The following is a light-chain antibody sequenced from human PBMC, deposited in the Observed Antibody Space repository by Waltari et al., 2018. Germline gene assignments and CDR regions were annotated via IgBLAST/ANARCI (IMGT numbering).Light chain of an antibody. J-gene: IGLJ2*01. CDR3: SSFTTSSTLL. Sequence: QSALTQPASVSASPGESITISCTAPRSDVGDFNSVSWYQQHPGKAPNFMIYDVSNRPSGVSHRFSGSKSGNTASLTISGLQAEDEAVYYCSSFTTSSTLLFGGGTKLTVL. CDR2: DVS. V-gene: IGLV2-14*03. CDR1: RSDVGDFNS.